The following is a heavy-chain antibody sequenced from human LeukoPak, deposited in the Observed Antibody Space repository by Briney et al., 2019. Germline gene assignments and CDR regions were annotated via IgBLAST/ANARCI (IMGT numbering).Heavy chain of an antibody. Sequence: SETLSLTCAVYGGSFSGYYWSWIRQPPGKGLEWIGEINHSGSTNYNPSLKSRVTISVDTSKNQFSLKLSSVTAADTAVYYCARGRGGSYAGFFDYWGQGTLVTVSA. CDR2: INHSGST. D-gene: IGHD1-26*01. CDR1: GGSFSGYY. V-gene: IGHV4-34*01. J-gene: IGHJ4*02. CDR3: ARGRGGSYAGFFDY.